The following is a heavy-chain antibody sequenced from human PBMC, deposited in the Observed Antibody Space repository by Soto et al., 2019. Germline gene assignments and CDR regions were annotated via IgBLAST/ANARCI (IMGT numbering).Heavy chain of an antibody. J-gene: IGHJ6*02. D-gene: IGHD3-22*01. CDR3: ARPSSGYYYGMDV. CDR1: GYSFTSYW. V-gene: IGHV5-51*01. CDR2: IYPGDSDT. Sequence: GESPKVSCKGSGYSFTSYWIGWVRQMPGKGLEWMGIIYPGDSDTRYSPSFQGQVTISADKSISTAYLQWSSLKASDTAMYYCARPSSGYYYGMDVWGQGTTVIVSS.